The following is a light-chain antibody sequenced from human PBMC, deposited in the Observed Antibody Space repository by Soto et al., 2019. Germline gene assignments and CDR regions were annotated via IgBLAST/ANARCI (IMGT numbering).Light chain of an antibody. J-gene: IGKJ4*01. CDR1: QDITWW. Sequence: DIQMTQSPSSVSGSVGDRVTITCRASQDITWWLAWYQQKPGKAPKLLIYGASSLQSGVPSRFSGSGSETDFTLTISSLQPEDSATYYCQQTNTFPLTFGGGTKVEIK. CDR2: GAS. V-gene: IGKV1-12*01. CDR3: QQTNTFPLT.